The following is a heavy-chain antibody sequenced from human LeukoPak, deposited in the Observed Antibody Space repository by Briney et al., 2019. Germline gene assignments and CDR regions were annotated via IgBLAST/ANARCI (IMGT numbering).Heavy chain of an antibody. CDR3: ARLNYGDYYFDY. J-gene: IGHJ4*02. CDR2: IYYSGST. Sequence: SETLSLTCTVSGDSVSSCSYYWSWIQQPPGKGLEWIGYIYYSGSTNYNPSLKSRATISVDTSKNQLSLKLSSVTAADTAVYYCARLNYGDYYFDYWGQGTLVTVSS. CDR1: GDSVSSCSYY. V-gene: IGHV4-61*01. D-gene: IGHD4-17*01.